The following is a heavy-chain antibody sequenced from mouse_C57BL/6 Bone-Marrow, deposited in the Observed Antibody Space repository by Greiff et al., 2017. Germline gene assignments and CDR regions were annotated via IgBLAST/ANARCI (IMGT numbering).Heavy chain of an antibody. CDR1: GFTFSSYA. V-gene: IGHV5-4*03. CDR2: ISDGGSYT. J-gene: IGHJ1*03. D-gene: IGHD2-13*01. CDR3: ARGDPGDFYWYFDV. Sequence: EVKLVESGGGLVKPGGSLKLSCAASGFTFSSYAMSWVRQTPEKRLEWVATISDGGSYTYYPDNVKGRFTISRDNAKHNLYLQMSQLTSEDTAMYYCARGDPGDFYWYFDVWGKGTTVTVSS.